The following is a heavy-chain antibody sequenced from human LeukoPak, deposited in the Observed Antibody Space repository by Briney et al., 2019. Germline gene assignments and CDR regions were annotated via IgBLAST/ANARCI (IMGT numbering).Heavy chain of an antibody. D-gene: IGHD6-13*01. Sequence: SETLSLTCTVSGGSISSYYWSWIRQPAGKGLEWIGRIYTSGSTNYNPSLKSRVTMSVDTSKNQFPLKLSSVTAADTAVYYCASLSSSWSTDYWGQGTLVTVSS. CDR3: ASLSSSWSTDY. V-gene: IGHV4-4*07. CDR1: GGSISSYY. CDR2: IYTSGST. J-gene: IGHJ4*02.